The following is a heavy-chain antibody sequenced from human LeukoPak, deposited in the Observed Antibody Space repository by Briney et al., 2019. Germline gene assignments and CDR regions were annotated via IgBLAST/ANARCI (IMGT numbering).Heavy chain of an antibody. V-gene: IGHV4-38-2*02. CDR3: ARDRRFYGDPADYYYMDV. CDR2: IYHSGST. J-gene: IGHJ6*03. D-gene: IGHD4-17*01. Sequence: PSETLSLTCTVSGYSISSGYYWGWIRQPPGKGLEWIGSIYHSGSTYYNPSLKSRVTISVDTSKNQFSLKLSSVTAADTAVYYCARDRRFYGDPADYYYMDVWGKGTTVTVSS. CDR1: GYSISSGYY.